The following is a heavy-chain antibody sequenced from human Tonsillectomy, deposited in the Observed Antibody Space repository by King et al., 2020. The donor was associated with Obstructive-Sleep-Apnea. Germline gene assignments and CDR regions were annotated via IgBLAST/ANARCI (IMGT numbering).Heavy chain of an antibody. CDR2: IYYSGST. D-gene: IGHD5-18*01. CDR1: GGSINFYY. J-gene: IGHJ5*02. CDR3: ARLDTAMITFDP. V-gene: IGHV4-59*08. Sequence: VQLQESGPGLVEPSETLSLTCTVSGGSINFYYWSWIRQPPGKGLEWIGYIYYSGSTNSNPSLKSRVTISVDTSKNQFSLKLPSVTAADTAVYYCARLDTAMITFDPWGQGTLVTVSS.